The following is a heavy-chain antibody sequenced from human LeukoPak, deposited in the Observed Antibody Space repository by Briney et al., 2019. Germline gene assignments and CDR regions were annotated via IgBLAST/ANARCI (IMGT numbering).Heavy chain of an antibody. J-gene: IGHJ4*02. CDR1: GFTFSSYG. CDR2: IRYDGSNK. V-gene: IGHV3-30*02. Sequence: GGSLRLSCAASGFTFSSYGMHWVRQAPGKGLEWVAFIRYDGSNKYYADSVKGRFTISRDNSKNTLYLQMNSLRAEDTALYFCARDWGGISLYWGQGTLVTASS. D-gene: IGHD3-16*01. CDR3: ARDWGGISLY.